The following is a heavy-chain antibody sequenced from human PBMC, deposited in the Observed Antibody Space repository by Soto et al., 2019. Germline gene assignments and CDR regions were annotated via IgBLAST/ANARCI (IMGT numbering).Heavy chain of an antibody. CDR1: GFTFSSYA. Sequence: DVQLLESGGHLVQPGGSLRFSCAASGFTFSSYAMSWVRQAPGKGLEWVSSVSAGGDMTYYSDSVKGRFTISRDNSNNALFLQMNSLRIEDTALYYCARVDRGGSGSPASYYYSGLDVWGQGATVTVS. J-gene: IGHJ6*02. CDR2: VSAGGDMT. CDR3: ARVDRGGSGSPASYYYSGLDV. D-gene: IGHD3-10*01. V-gene: IGHV3-23*01.